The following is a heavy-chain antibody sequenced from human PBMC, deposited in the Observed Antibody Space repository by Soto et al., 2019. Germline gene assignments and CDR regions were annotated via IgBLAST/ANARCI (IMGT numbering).Heavy chain of an antibody. CDR1: GFIFSSYT. V-gene: IGHV3-30-3*01. Sequence: GSLILACAASGFIFSSYTMHWVRQAPGKGLEWVGVITYDGSNQYYADSVKGRFTISRDNSRNMLFLQMNSLRPDDTAVYYCARATSGSYPEFDHWGQGTLVTVSS. CDR2: ITYDGSNQ. D-gene: IGHD1-26*01. J-gene: IGHJ4*02. CDR3: ARATSGSYPEFDH.